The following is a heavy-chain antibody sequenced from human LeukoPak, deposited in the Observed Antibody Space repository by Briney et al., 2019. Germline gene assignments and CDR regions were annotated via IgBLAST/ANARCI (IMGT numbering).Heavy chain of an antibody. Sequence: PGGSLRLSCAASGFTFSSYAMHWVRQAPGKGLEWVAVISYDGRNKYYAYSVKGRFTISRDNSKNTLYLQMNSLRAEDTAVYYCARDLRDSFDYWGQGTLVTVSS. D-gene: IGHD5-24*01. J-gene: IGHJ4*02. CDR3: ARDLRDSFDY. CDR1: GFTFSSYA. CDR2: ISYDGRNK. V-gene: IGHV3-30*01.